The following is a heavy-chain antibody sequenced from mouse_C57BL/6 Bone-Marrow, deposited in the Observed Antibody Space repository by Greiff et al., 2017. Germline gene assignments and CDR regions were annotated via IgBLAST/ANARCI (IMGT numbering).Heavy chain of an antibody. J-gene: IGHJ2*01. CDR2: IYPGSGST. CDR1: GYTFTSYW. CDR3: ARSNYGSRGDVYFDY. V-gene: IGHV1-55*01. Sequence: QVQLQQPGAELVKPGASVKMSCKASGYTFTSYWITWVKQRPGQGLEWIGDIYPGSGSTNYNEKFKSKATLTVDTSSSTAYMQLSSLTSAYSAVYVCARSNYGSRGDVYFDYWGQGTTLTVSS. D-gene: IGHD1-1*01.